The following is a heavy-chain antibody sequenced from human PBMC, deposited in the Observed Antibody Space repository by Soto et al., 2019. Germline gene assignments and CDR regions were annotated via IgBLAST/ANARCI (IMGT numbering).Heavy chain of an antibody. Sequence: PGESLKISCQGSGYSFTDYWISWVRQMPGKGLEWIGRIDPPDSYTKYSPSFQGHVTISLDRSISTVYLQWSSLTTSDNAIYYCARRGYSRPVGYYYAMDVWGQGTTVTVSS. CDR3: ARRGYSRPVGYYYAMDV. V-gene: IGHV5-10-1*01. D-gene: IGHD6-13*01. CDR2: IDPPDSYT. CDR1: GYSFTDYW. J-gene: IGHJ6*02.